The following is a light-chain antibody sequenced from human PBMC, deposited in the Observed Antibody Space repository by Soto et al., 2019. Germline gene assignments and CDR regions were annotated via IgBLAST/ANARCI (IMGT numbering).Light chain of an antibody. J-gene: IGLJ2*01. CDR3: GTWDSSLRAVV. V-gene: IGLV1-51*01. CDR2: DNH. Sequence: QSVLTQPPSMSAAPGQTVTISCSGSRSNIGSNYVTWYQHLPGTAPKLVIYDNHQRPSGISDRCSGSKSGTSATLGIAGIQTGDEDDYYCGTWDSSLRAVVFGGGTKLTVL. CDR1: RSNIGSNY.